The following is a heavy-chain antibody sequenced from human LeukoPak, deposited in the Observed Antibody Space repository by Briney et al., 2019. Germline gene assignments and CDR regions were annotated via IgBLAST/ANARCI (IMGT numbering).Heavy chain of an antibody. Sequence: GGSLRLSCAASGFTFSSYEMNWVRQAPGKGLEWVSYISSSGSTKYYVDSVKGRFTVSRDNAKNSLYLQMNNLRAEDTAVYYCAKTRGSGPFDYWGQGTLVTVSS. CDR3: AKTRGSGPFDY. D-gene: IGHD3-10*01. CDR2: ISSSGSTK. V-gene: IGHV3-48*03. J-gene: IGHJ4*02. CDR1: GFTFSSYE.